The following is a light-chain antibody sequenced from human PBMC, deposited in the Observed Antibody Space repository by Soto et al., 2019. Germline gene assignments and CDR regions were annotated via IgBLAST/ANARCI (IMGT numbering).Light chain of an antibody. V-gene: IGKV3-11*01. CDR1: QSVSSS. J-gene: IGKJ1*01. Sequence: EMVWTQSPATRSFSPGRRATLSCRASQSVSSSLDWYQQKPCQAPRLLIYDAANRATAIPARFSGSGSGTDFTLTISSLEPEDLAVYYCQQRSKCPPTFGQGTKVEIK. CDR3: QQRSKCPPT. CDR2: DAA.